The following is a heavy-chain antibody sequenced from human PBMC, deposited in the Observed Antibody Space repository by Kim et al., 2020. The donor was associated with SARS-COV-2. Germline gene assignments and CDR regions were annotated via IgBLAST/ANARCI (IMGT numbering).Heavy chain of an antibody. Sequence: GGSLRLSCSVSGFTLSIYGMAWVRQAPGKGLEWVSSIDGRSSTFYAESVKGRFTISKDNAQNSLYLQMDSLRADDTGIYYCARDLRSGAYGGQGALVTVSS. CDR3: ARDLRSGAY. V-gene: IGHV3-21*01. J-gene: IGHJ4*02. CDR1: GFTLSIYG. D-gene: IGHD1-26*01. CDR2: IDGRSST.